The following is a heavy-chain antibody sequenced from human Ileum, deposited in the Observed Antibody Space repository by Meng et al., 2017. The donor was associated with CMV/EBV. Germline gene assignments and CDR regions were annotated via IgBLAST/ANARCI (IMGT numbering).Heavy chain of an antibody. J-gene: IGHJ4*02. CDR1: GFTFTNYA. CDR3: AKPVGATAYYFDY. D-gene: IGHD1-26*01. CDR2: ISGSGVST. V-gene: IGHV3-23*01. Sequence: GESLKISCAASGFTFTNYAMSWVRQAPGKGLEWVSGISGSGVSTNYADSVKGRFTISRDNSKNMLYLQMDSLKPEDTAIYYCAKPVGATAYYFDYWGQGTLVTVSS.